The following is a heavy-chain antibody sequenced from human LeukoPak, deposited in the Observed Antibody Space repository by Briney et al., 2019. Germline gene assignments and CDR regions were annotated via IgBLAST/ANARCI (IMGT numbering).Heavy chain of an antibody. Sequence: GASVKVSCKASGYTFTSYGISWVRQAPGQGLEWMGWISAYKGNTNYAQKLQGRVTMTTDTSTSTAYMDLRSLRSDDTAVYYCARDLIMYGSESHFDDTFDIWGQGTKVTVSS. D-gene: IGHD3-10*01. V-gene: IGHV1-18*01. J-gene: IGHJ3*02. CDR3: ARDLIMYGSESHFDDTFDI. CDR1: GYTFTSYG. CDR2: ISAYKGNT.